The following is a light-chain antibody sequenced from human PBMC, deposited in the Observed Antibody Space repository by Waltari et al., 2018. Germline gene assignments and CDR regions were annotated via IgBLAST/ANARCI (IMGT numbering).Light chain of an antibody. Sequence: GTLSLSPGERATLSCRASQSVSSSYLAWYQQKPGQAPRLLIYGASSRATGIPDRFSGSGSGTDFTLTISRLEPEDFAVYYCQQYGSSPRTFGQGTKVEIK. CDR3: QQYGSSPRT. CDR2: GAS. V-gene: IGKV3-20*01. J-gene: IGKJ1*01. CDR1: QSVSSSY.